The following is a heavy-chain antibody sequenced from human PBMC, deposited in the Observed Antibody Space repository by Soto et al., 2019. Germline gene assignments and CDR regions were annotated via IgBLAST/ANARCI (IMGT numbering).Heavy chain of an antibody. V-gene: IGHV4-39*01. Sequence: SETLSLTCTVSGGSISSSSYYWGWIRQPPGKGLEWIGSIYYSGSTYYNPSLKSRVTISVDTSKNQFSLKLSSVTAADTAIYYCTTYKRMIVEIRGPGTLVTVSS. J-gene: IGHJ4*02. CDR2: IYYSGST. D-gene: IGHD2-21*01. CDR1: GGSISSSSYY. CDR3: TTYKRMIVEI.